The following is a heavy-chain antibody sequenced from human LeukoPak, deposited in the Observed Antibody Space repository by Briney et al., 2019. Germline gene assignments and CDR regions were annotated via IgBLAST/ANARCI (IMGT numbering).Heavy chain of an antibody. V-gene: IGHV3-21*01. Sequence: GGSLRLSCAASGFTFSSYSMNWVRQAPGKGLEWVSSISSSSSYIYYADSVKGRFTISRDNAKNSLYLQMNSLRAEDTAVYYCARDRRPVVPAASIYGDDGEDAFDIWGQGTMVTVSS. D-gene: IGHD2-2*01. CDR3: ARDRRPVVPAASIYGDDGEDAFDI. CDR1: GFTFSSYS. J-gene: IGHJ3*02. CDR2: ISSSSSYI.